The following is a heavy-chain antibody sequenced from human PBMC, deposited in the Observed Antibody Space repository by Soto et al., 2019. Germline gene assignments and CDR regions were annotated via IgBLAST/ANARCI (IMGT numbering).Heavy chain of an antibody. J-gene: IGHJ5*02. D-gene: IGHD3-10*01. CDR2: ISGSGGST. CDR1: GFTFSSYA. CDR3: AKTYPNVLLWFGELSPWFDP. V-gene: IGHV3-23*01. Sequence: GGSLRLSCTASGFTFSSYAMSWVRQAPGKGLEWVSAISGSGGSTYHADSEKGRFTIARDNSKNTLYLQMNSLRAEDTAVYYCAKTYPNVLLWFGELSPWFDPWGQGTLVTVSS.